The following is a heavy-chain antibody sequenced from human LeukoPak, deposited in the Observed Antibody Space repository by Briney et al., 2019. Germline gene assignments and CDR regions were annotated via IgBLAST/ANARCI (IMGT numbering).Heavy chain of an antibody. D-gene: IGHD7-27*01. CDR2: IYYSGST. CDR1: GGSISSYY. J-gene: IGHJ6*02. V-gene: IGHV4-59*08. CDR3: ARTNWGLYYYYGMDV. Sequence: PSETLSLTCTVSGGSISSYYWSWIRQPPGKGLEWIGYIYYSGSTNYNPSLKSRVTISADTSKNQFSLKLSSVTAADTAVYYCARTNWGLYYYYGMDVWGQGTTVTVSS.